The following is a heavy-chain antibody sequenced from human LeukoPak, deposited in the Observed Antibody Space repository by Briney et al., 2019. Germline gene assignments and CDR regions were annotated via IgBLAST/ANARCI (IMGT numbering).Heavy chain of an antibody. V-gene: IGHV3-30*02. CDR1: GFTFSNYG. J-gene: IGHJ4*02. D-gene: IGHD2-21*01. Sequence: GGSLRLSCAASGFTFSNYGMHWVRQVPGKGLEWVAFIPYDGSNKYYADSPKGRFTISRDNSKNTLYLQMNSLRAEDTAIYYCAKDICGGDCYPHGGYWGQGTLVTVSS. CDR3: AKDICGGDCYPHGGY. CDR2: IPYDGSNK.